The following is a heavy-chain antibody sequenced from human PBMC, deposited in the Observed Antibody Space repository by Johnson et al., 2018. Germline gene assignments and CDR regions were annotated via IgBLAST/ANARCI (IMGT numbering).Heavy chain of an antibody. J-gene: IGHJ3*02. D-gene: IGHD1-14*01. Sequence: EVQLVESGGGLVQPGGSLRLSCVVSGFTFSKYWMSWVRQAPGKGLEWVANIKQDGSDKGYVDSGKGRFSISRDNAKNSVYMQRNNLRVEDTAFYYCTAEWDGFDMWGQGTLVTGSS. V-gene: IGHV3-7*01. CDR3: TAEWDGFDM. CDR1: GFTFSKYW. CDR2: IKQDGSDK.